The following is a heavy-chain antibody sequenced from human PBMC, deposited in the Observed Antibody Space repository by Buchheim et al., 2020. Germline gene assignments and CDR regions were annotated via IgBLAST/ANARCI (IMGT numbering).Heavy chain of an antibody. Sequence: EVQLVQSGAEVKKPGESLKISCKVSGYSFASYWIGWVRQMPGKGLEWMGMIYPGDSDTRYSPSFQGQVTISADRFITTAYLQWSSLKASDTAMYYCVRPPGYCSSASCRYFDYWGPGTL. V-gene: IGHV5-51*01. J-gene: IGHJ4*02. CDR2: IYPGDSDT. D-gene: IGHD2-2*01. CDR3: VRPPGYCSSASCRYFDY. CDR1: GYSFASYW.